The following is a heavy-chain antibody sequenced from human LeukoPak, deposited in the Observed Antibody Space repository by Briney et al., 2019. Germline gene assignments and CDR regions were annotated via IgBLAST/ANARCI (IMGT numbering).Heavy chain of an antibody. CDR1: GGTFSSYA. D-gene: IGHD3-16*02. CDR3: ARGPADYDYVWGSYRYSFDY. CDR2: IIPIFGTA. J-gene: IGHJ4*02. V-gene: IGHV1-69*05. Sequence: ASVKVSCKASGGTFSSYAISWVRQAPGQGLEWTGGIIPIFGTANYAQKFQGRVTITTDESTSTAYMELSSLRSEDTAVYYCARGPADYDYVWGSYRYSFDYWGQGTLVTVSS.